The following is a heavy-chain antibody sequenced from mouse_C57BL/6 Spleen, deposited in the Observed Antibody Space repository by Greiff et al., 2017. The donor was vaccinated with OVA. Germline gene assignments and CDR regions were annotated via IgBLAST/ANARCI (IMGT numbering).Heavy chain of an antibody. D-gene: IGHD1-1*01. Sequence: EVHLVESGGGLVKPGGSLKLSCAASGFTFSDYGMHWVRQAPEKGLEWVAYISSGSSTIYYADTVKGRFTISRDNAKNTLFLQMTSLRSEDTAMYYCARGGIYYYGSSGYAMDYWGQGTSVTVSS. CDR1: GFTFSDYG. J-gene: IGHJ4*01. V-gene: IGHV5-17*01. CDR3: ARGGIYYYGSSGYAMDY. CDR2: ISSGSSTI.